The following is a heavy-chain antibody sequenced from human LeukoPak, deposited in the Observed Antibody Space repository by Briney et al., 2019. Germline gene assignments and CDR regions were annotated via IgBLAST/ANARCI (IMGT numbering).Heavy chain of an antibody. J-gene: IGHJ5*02. Sequence: SVKVSCKASGGTFSSYAISWVRQAPGQGLEWMGGIIPIFGTANYAQKFQGRVTITTDESTSTAYMELSSLRFEDTAVYYCARDHCSSTSCYSENWFDPWGQGTLVTVSS. CDR1: GGTFSSYA. CDR3: ARDHCSSTSCYSENWFDP. CDR2: IIPIFGTA. D-gene: IGHD2-2*01. V-gene: IGHV1-69*05.